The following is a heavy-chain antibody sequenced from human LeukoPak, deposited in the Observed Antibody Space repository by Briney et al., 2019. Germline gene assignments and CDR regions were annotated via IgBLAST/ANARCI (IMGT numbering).Heavy chain of an antibody. CDR1: GGSFSGYY. V-gene: IGHV4-34*01. D-gene: IGHD6-19*01. CDR3: ARDGPPGIAVAGTFDY. CDR2: INHSGST. J-gene: IGHJ4*02. Sequence: PSETLSLTCAVDGGSFSGYYWSWIRQPPGKGLEWIGEINHSGSTNYNPSLKSRVTISVDASKNQFSLKLSSVTAADTAVYYCARDGPPGIAVAGTFDYWGQGTLVTVSS.